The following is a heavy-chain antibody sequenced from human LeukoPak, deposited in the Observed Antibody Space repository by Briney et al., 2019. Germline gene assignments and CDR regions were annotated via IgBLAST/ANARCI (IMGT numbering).Heavy chain of an antibody. V-gene: IGHV4-34*01. Sequence: PSETLSLTCAVYGGSFSGYYWSWIRQPPGKGLEWIGEINHSGSTNYNPSLKSRVTISVDTSKNQFSLKLSSVTAADTAVYYCARAPLLRYFVHWGQGTLVTVSS. J-gene: IGHJ4*02. D-gene: IGHD3-9*01. CDR2: INHSGST. CDR1: GGSFSGYY. CDR3: ARAPLLRYFVH.